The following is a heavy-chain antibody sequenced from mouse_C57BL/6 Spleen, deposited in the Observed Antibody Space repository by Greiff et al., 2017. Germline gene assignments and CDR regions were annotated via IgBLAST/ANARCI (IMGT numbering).Heavy chain of an antibody. Sequence: QVQLLQPGAELVKPGASVKLSCKASGYTFTSYWMPWVKQRPGQGLEWIGAIDPSDSYPNYTHKFKGKVTLTVDTSYSTAYMQLSSLTSEDSAVDYCASYDYEGDYWGQGTTLTVSS. CDR2: IDPSDSYP. CDR1: GYTFTSYW. V-gene: IGHV1-50*01. D-gene: IGHD2-4*01. J-gene: IGHJ2*01. CDR3: ASYDYEGDY.